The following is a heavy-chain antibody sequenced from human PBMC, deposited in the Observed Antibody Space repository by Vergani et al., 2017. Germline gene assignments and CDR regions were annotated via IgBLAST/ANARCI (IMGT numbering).Heavy chain of an antibody. Sequence: QLQLQESGSGLVKPSQTLSLTCAVSGDSITNGGFSWNWLRQPPGKGPEWIGYIFPSGNSDYNPSLKNRVSISLDKSKNQFYLWVNSVTAADTAVYFCARASLRALVGYYYYMDVWGKGKTVVVSS. J-gene: IGHJ6*03. CDR3: ARASLRALVGYYYYMDV. CDR1: GDSITNGGFS. D-gene: IGHD3-16*02. V-gene: IGHV4-30-2*01. CDR2: IFPSGNS.